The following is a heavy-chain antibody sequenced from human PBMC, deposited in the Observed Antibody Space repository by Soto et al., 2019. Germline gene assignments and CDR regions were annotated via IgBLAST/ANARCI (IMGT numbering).Heavy chain of an antibody. CDR3: PTDPSAAYCGGECYSDFHY. CDR1: GFTFSNAW. D-gene: IGHD2-21*01. V-gene: IGHV3-15*01. Sequence: GGSLRLSCAASGFTFSNAWMSWVRQAPGQGLEWVGRIKSKTDGGTTDYAAPVKGSFTISRDDSKNTVYLQMESLKTEDTAVYYCPTDPSAAYCGGECYSDFHYWGQGALVTVSS. J-gene: IGHJ4*02. CDR2: IKSKTDGGTT.